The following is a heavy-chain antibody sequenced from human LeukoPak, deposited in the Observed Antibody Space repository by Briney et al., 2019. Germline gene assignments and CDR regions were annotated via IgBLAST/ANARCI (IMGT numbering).Heavy chain of an antibody. D-gene: IGHD5-24*01. V-gene: IGHV1-46*01. CDR1: EYSFTSYY. CDR3: AREGPETYYFGF. Sequence: ASVKVSCKASEYSFTSYYIHWVRQAPGQGLEYMGIIRPSGSTAYAQNYAQKFQGRVTMTRDTSTSAVYMELSSLRSEDTAVYYCAREGPETYYFGFWGQGTLVTVSS. J-gene: IGHJ4*02. CDR2: IRPSGSTAYA.